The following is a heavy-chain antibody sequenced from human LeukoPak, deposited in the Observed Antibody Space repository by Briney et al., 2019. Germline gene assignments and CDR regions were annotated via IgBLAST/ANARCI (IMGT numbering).Heavy chain of an antibody. CDR1: GFTFSSYS. CDR2: ISSSYI. D-gene: IGHD2-15*01. Sequence: PGGSLRLSCAASGFTFSSYSMNWVRQAPGKGLEWVSSISSSYIYYADSVKGRFTISRDNAKNSLYLQMNSLRAEDTAVYYCARDLGYCSGGSCYPGAFDIWGQGTMVTVSS. J-gene: IGHJ3*02. V-gene: IGHV3-21*01. CDR3: ARDLGYCSGGSCYPGAFDI.